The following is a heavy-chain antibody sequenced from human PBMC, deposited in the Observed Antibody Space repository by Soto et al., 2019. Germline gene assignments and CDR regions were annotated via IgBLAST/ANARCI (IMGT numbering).Heavy chain of an antibody. Sequence: GGSLRLTCAASGGPIANYAMKWVRQAPGKGVEWGSSNSGSGGNTYYADSVKGRFTVSRDNSRSTLYLQMNSLSGEDTAVYYCAFRRIAVYYYYYDLDVWGQGTTVTVSS. CDR2: NSGSGGNT. J-gene: IGHJ6*02. CDR1: GGPIANYA. V-gene: IGHV3-23*01. CDR3: AFRRIAVYYYYYDLDV. D-gene: IGHD6-19*01.